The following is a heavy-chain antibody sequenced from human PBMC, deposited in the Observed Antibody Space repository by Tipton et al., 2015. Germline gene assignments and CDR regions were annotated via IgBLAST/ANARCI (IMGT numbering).Heavy chain of an antibody. CDR1: AYSISTDYY. CDR3: ACHDYDLLTRDYQTVDY. V-gene: IGHV4-38-2*01. CDR2: ISHSGNT. J-gene: IGHJ4*02. Sequence: TLSLTCAVSAYSISTDYYWVWIRQPPGKGLEWIGTISHSGNTFYNPSLKSRVTISADTSKNRFSLRLSSVTAADTAVYYCACHDYDLLTRDYQTVDYWGQGTRVTVSS. D-gene: IGHD3-9*01.